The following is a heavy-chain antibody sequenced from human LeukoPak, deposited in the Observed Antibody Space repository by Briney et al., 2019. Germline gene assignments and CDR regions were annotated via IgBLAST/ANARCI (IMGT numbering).Heavy chain of an antibody. V-gene: IGHV4-39*01. J-gene: IGHJ5*02. CDR3: ASGRAAAGPNWFDP. Sequence: GSLRLSCAASGFTFSSYSMNWVRQPPGKGLEWIGSIYYSGSTYYNQSLKSRVTISVDTSKNQFSLKLSSVTAADTAVYYCASGRAAAGPNWFDPWGQGTLVTVSS. D-gene: IGHD6-13*01. CDR1: GFTFSSYSMN. CDR2: IYYSGST.